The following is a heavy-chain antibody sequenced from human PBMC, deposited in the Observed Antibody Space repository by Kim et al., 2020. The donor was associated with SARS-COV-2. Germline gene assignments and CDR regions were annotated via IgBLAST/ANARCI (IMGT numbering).Heavy chain of an antibody. J-gene: IGHJ4*02. CDR2: ISSSSSTI. V-gene: IGHV3-48*02. D-gene: IGHD5-18*01. CDR3: AREGFRYSYGYLFDY. CDR1: GFTFSSYS. Sequence: GGSLRLSCAASGFTFSSYSMNWVRQAPGKGLEWVSYISSSSSTIYYADSVKGRFTISRDNAKNSLYLQMNSLRDEDTAVYYCAREGFRYSYGYLFDYWGQGTLVTVSS.